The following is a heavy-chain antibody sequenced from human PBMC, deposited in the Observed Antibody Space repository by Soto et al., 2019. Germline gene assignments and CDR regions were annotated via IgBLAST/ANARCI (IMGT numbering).Heavy chain of an antibody. CDR3: ARVPTGRGDYDY. D-gene: IGHD3-10*01. CDR1: GYTFTTYY. V-gene: IGHV1-46*01. CDR2: INPSDGST. J-gene: IGHJ4*02. Sequence: QVQLVQSGAEVKKPGASVKVSCRASGYTFTTYYMHWVRQAPGQGLEWMGIINPSDGSTSYAQRFQDRVTMTRDTSTSTAYMELSSLRSEDTAVYYCARVPTGRGDYDYWGQGTPVTVSS.